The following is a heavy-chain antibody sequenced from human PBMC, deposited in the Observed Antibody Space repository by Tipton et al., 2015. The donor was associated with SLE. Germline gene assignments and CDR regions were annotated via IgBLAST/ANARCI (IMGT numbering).Heavy chain of an antibody. V-gene: IGHV4-39*07. J-gene: IGHJ4*02. CDR3: AREHVGVAYSFDY. CDR2: IYYSGTT. Sequence: TLSLTCTVSGGSISDRGFYWGWIRQTPGKGLEWIGSIYYSGTTYYNPSLKSRVTISVDTSKDQFSLNLRVVTAADSAAFYCAREHVGVAYSFDYWGQGSLVSVSS. CDR1: GGSISDRGFY. D-gene: IGHD3-16*01.